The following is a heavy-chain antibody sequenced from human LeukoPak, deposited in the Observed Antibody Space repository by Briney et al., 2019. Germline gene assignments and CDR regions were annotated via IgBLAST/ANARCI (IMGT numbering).Heavy chain of an antibody. Sequence: SVKVSCKASGGTFSSYAISWVRQAPGQGLEWMGRIIPILGIANYAQKFQGRVTITADKSTSTAYMELSSLRSEDTAVYYCARESSITMVRGAFDYWGQGTLVTVSS. CDR3: ARESSITMVRGAFDY. CDR1: GGTFSSYA. CDR2: IIPILGIA. D-gene: IGHD3-10*01. V-gene: IGHV1-69*04. J-gene: IGHJ4*02.